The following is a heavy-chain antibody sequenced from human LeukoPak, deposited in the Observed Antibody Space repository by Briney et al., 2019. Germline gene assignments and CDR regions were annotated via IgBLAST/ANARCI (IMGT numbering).Heavy chain of an antibody. Sequence: ASVKVSCKASGYTFTGYYMHWVRQAPEQGLEWMGWINPNSGGTNYAQKFQGRVTMTRDTSISTAYMELSRLRSDDTAVYYCARARYSSGWYYFDYWGQGTLVTVSS. CDR3: ARARYSSGWYYFDY. V-gene: IGHV1-2*02. CDR2: INPNSGGT. CDR1: GYTFTGYY. D-gene: IGHD6-19*01. J-gene: IGHJ4*02.